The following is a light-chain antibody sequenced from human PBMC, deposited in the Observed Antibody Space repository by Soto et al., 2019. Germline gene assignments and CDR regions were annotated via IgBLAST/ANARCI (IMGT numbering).Light chain of an antibody. J-gene: IGKJ4*01. CDR1: QSISTY. V-gene: IGKV3-11*01. CDR3: QPRDNWPPGAT. Sequence: EIVLTQSPATLSLSPGESATLSCRASQSISTYLAWYQQKPGQAPRRLIYDASKRATDIPARFSGSGSGTDFTLTISILEPEDFAVYYCQPRDNWPPGATFGGGTKVEIK. CDR2: DAS.